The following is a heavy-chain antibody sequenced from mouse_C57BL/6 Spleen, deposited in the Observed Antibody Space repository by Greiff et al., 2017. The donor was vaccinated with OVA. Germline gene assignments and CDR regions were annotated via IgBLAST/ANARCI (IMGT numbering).Heavy chain of an antibody. J-gene: IGHJ3*01. Sequence: QVQLQQPGAELVKPGASVTLSCKASGYTFTSYWMHWVKQRPGQGLEWIGMIHPNSGSTNYNEKFKSKATLPVDKSSSTAYMQLSSLTSEDSAVYYCARFGGYGYDTAYWGQGTLGTVSA. CDR3: ARFGGYGYDTAY. CDR1: GYTFTSYW. D-gene: IGHD2-2*01. CDR2: IHPNSGST. V-gene: IGHV1-64*01.